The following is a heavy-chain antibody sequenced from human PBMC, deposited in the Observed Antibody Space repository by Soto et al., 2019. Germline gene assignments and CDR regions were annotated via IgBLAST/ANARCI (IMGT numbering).Heavy chain of an antibody. V-gene: IGHV3-23*01. CDR1: GFICSSYD. CDR2: ILVGGST. Sequence: GGSLRLSCAVSGFICSSYDMSWVRQAPGKGLAWVSTILVGGSTHYEDSVQGRFTISRDTSKNTVYLHMNSLTAGDTAIYYCARELGGSWYNWFDPWGQGTLVTVSS. CDR3: ARELGGSWYNWFDP. J-gene: IGHJ5*02. D-gene: IGHD2-15*01.